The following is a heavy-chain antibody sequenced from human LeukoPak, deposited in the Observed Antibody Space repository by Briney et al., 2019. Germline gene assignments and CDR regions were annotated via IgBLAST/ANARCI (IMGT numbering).Heavy chain of an antibody. CDR2: INPSDEST. D-gene: IGHD6-19*01. CDR3: ARDSRPQWLATGPVDH. Sequence: ASVKVSCKASGGTFSSYAISWVRQAPGQGLEWMGIINPSDESTTYAQKFRGRVTMTRDTSTNTVYMELTSLRSEDTAMFYCARDSRPQWLATGPVDHWGQGTRVTVSS. V-gene: IGHV1-46*01. J-gene: IGHJ4*02. CDR1: GGTFSSYA.